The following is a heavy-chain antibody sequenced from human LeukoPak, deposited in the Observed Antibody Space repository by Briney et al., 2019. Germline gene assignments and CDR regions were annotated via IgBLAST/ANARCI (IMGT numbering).Heavy chain of an antibody. CDR2: IRYDGSNK. V-gene: IGHV3-30*02. J-gene: IGHJ6*03. D-gene: IGHD1-26*01. CDR3: AKDSTTYYYYYMDV. CDR1: GFTFSSYG. Sequence: PGGSLRLSCAASGFTFSSYGMHWVRQAPGKGLEWVAFIRYDGSNKYYADSVKGRFTISRDNSKNTLYLQMNSLRAEDTAVYYCAKDSTTYYYYYMDVWGKGTTVTISS.